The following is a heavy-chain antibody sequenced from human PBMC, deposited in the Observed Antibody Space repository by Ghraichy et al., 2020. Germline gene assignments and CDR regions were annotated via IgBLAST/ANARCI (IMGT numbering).Heavy chain of an antibody. CDR3: AKGTAVAGAFDY. J-gene: IGHJ4*02. V-gene: IGHV3-23*01. Sequence: GESLNISCAASGFTFSSYAMSWVRQAPGKGLEWVSAISGSGGSTYYADSVKGRFTISRDNSKNTLYLQMNSLRAEDTAVYYCAKGTAVAGAFDYWGQGTLVTVSS. D-gene: IGHD6-19*01. CDR2: ISGSGGST. CDR1: GFTFSSYA.